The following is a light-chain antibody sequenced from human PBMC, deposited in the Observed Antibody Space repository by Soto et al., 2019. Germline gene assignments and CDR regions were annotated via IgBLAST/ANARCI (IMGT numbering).Light chain of an antibody. J-gene: IGKJ5*01. V-gene: IGKV1-39*01. CDR1: QSISSY. Sequence: DIQMTQSPSSLSASVGDRVTITFRASQSISSYLNWYQQKPGKAPKLLIYAASSLQSGVPSRFSGSGSGTDFTPTISSLQPEDFATYYCQQSYSTPLITFGQGTRLEIK. CDR3: QQSYSTPLIT. CDR2: AAS.